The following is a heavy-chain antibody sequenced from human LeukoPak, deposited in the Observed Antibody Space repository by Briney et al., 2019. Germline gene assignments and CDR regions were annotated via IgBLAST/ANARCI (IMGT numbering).Heavy chain of an antibody. D-gene: IGHD3-16*01. CDR2: IKSKTDGGTT. V-gene: IGHV3-15*01. J-gene: IGHJ3*02. Sequence: GPLRLSCSASGFTFSNAWMSWVRQAPGKGLEWVGRIKSKTDGGTTDYAAPVKGRFTISRDDSKNTLYLQMNSLKTEDTAVYYCTTDQRGYYDYVWGSYTAFDIWGQGTMVTVSS. CDR3: TTDQRGYYDYVWGSYTAFDI. CDR1: GFTFSNAW.